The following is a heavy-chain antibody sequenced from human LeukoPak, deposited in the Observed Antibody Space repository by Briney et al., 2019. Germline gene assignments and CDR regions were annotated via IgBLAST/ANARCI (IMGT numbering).Heavy chain of an antibody. CDR3: ATYPFRGATHYFDY. V-gene: IGHV4-59*01. CDR1: GGSISSYY. CDR2: IYYSGST. D-gene: IGHD3-10*01. Sequence: PSETLSLTCTVSGGSISSYYWSWIRQPAGKGLEWIAYIYYSGSTNYNPSLKNRVTISIDSSKNQFSLKLSSVTAADTAVYYCATYPFRGATHYFDYWGQGILVTVSS. J-gene: IGHJ4*02.